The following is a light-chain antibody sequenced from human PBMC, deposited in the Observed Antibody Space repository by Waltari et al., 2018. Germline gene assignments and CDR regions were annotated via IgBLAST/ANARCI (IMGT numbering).Light chain of an antibody. CDR3: SSYAGTNNLL. CDR2: GVT. V-gene: IGLV2-8*01. J-gene: IGLJ2*01. Sequence: QAALTPPPSASGSHGQSVTISCTGTISDVGRYDYVSWYQHHPGKAPKLLIYGVTKRPSGGPDRFSGSKSGNTASLTISGLQTDDEAHYYCSSYAGTNNLLFGGGTKVTVL. CDR1: ISDVGRYDY.